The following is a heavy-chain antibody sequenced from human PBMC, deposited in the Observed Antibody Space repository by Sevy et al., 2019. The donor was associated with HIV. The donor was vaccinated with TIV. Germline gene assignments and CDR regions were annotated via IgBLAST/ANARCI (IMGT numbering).Heavy chain of an antibody. J-gene: IGHJ4*02. Sequence: GGSLRLSCAASGFSFSSYSMRWVRQAPGKGLQSIAYISSSGTTIYYADAVRGRFTISRDNAKDSLYLQMNSLRADDTAVYYCARAVGGTYRCDDYWGQGTLVTVSS. D-gene: IGHD3-16*02. CDR3: ARAVGGTYRCDDY. CDR1: GFSFSSYS. V-gene: IGHV3-48*01. CDR2: ISSSGTTI.